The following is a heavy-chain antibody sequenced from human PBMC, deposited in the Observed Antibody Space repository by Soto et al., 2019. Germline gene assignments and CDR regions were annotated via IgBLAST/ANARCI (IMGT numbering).Heavy chain of an antibody. CDR1: GFTFSSYG. Sequence: PGGSLRLSCAASGFTFSSYGMHWVRQAPGKGLEWVAVISYDGSNKYYADSVKGRFTISRDNSKNTLYLQMNSLRAEDTAVYYCAKVPILTGYYYYYYGMDVWGQGTTVTVSS. D-gene: IGHD3-9*01. J-gene: IGHJ6*02. CDR3: AKVPILTGYYYYYYGMDV. V-gene: IGHV3-30*18. CDR2: ISYDGSNK.